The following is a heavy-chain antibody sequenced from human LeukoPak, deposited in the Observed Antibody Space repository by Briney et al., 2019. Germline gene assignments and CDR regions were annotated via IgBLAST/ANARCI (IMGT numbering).Heavy chain of an antibody. CDR1: GYTFTSYG. CDR2: ISAYNGNT. V-gene: IGHV1-18*01. J-gene: IGHJ1*01. CDR3: ARWQDYYDSSGYYYSEYFQH. Sequence: ASVKVSCKASGYTFTSYGISWVRQAPGQGLEWMGWISAYNGNTNYAQKLQGRVTITADKSTSTAYMELSSLRSEDTAVYYCARWQDYYDSSGYYYSEYFQHWGQGTLVTVSS. D-gene: IGHD3-22*01.